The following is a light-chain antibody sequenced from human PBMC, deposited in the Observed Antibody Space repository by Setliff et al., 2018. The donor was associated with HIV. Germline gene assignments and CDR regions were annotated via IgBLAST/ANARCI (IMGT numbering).Light chain of an antibody. CDR2: EVR. Sequence: QSVLTQPASVSGSPGQSITISCTGTSSDVGGYSYVSWYQQHPGKAPKLIIYEVRNRPSGVSNRFSGSKSGNTASLTISGLQAEDEADYYCSSYAISNTLPFGSGTKVPVL. CDR1: SSDVGGYSY. V-gene: IGLV2-14*01. CDR3: SSYAISNTLP. J-gene: IGLJ1*01.